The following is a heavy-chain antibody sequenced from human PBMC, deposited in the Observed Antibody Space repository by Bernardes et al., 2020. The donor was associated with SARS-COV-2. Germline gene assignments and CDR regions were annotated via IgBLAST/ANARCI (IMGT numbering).Heavy chain of an antibody. CDR1: GGSISNYY. Sequence: SETLSLTCTVSGGSISNYYWNWIRQPPGKGLEWIAYIYNRGTTNYNPALKSRVSISSDTSKNQVSLKLTSVSAADTAVYYCARWGRGLDYGDYSRAFDFWGQGAMVIVSS. V-gene: IGHV4-59*01. J-gene: IGHJ3*01. CDR2: IYNRGTT. D-gene: IGHD4-17*01. CDR3: ARWGRGLDYGDYSRAFDF.